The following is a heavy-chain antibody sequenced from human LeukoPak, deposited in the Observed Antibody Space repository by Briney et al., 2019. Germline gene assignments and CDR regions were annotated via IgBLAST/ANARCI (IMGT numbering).Heavy chain of an antibody. Sequence: SVKVSCKASGGTFSSYAISWVRQAPGQGPEWMGGIIPIFGTANYAQKFQGRVTITADESTSTAYMELSSLRSEDTVVYYCARGLVFGVDTDYYYYGTDVWGQGTTVTVSS. J-gene: IGHJ6*02. CDR2: IIPIFGTA. CDR3: ARGLVFGVDTDYYYYGTDV. CDR1: GGTFSSYA. D-gene: IGHD3-3*01. V-gene: IGHV1-69*13.